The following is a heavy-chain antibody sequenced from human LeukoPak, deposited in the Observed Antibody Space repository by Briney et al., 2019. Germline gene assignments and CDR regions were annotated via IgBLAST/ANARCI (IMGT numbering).Heavy chain of an antibody. CDR3: ARQRWDDSGSYFDY. V-gene: IGHV3-33*01. CDR1: GFTFSSYG. CDR2: IWYDGSNK. D-gene: IGHD1-26*01. J-gene: IGHJ4*02. Sequence: PGRSLRLSCAASGFTFSSYGVHWVRQAPGKGLEWVAVIWYDGSNKYYADSVKGRFTISRDNSKNTLYLQMNSLRAEDTAVYYCARQRWDDSGSYFDYWGQGTLVTVSS.